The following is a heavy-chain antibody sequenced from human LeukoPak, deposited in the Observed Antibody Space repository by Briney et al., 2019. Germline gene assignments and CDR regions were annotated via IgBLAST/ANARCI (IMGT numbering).Heavy chain of an antibody. CDR3: ARDGFFGGYYQGNWFDP. J-gene: IGHJ5*02. CDR1: GGSISSSSYY. CDR2: IYYSGST. D-gene: IGHD3-22*01. Sequence: KPSETLSLTCTVSGGSISSSSYYWGWIRQPPGKGLEWIGSIYYSGSTYYNPSLKSRVTISVDTSKNQFSLKLSSVTAADTAVYYCARDGFFGGYYQGNWFDPWGQGTLVTVSS. V-gene: IGHV4-39*07.